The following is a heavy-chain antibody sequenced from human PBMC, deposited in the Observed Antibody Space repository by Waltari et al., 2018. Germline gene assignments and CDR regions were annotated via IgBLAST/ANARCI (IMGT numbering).Heavy chain of an antibody. CDR3: ATYIGASVGTAAFDV. D-gene: IGHD5-12*01. CDR1: GVSITSNRHY. CDR2: VSYSGTT. V-gene: IGHV4-39*01. J-gene: IGHJ3*01. Sequence: QLQLQESGPRLVRPSETLSLICSVYGVSITSNRHYWAWLRQSPGQGLEWIGTVSYSGTTYISPSLKSRVSVSRDTSKNQVSLILGSVTAADMAVYYCATYIGASVGTAAFDVWGQGKMVTVSS.